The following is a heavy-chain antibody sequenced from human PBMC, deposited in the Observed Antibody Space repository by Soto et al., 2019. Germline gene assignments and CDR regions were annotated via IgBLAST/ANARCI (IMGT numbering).Heavy chain of an antibody. CDR3: VKVAGRSWYHY. CDR2: ISSNGGST. D-gene: IGHD6-13*01. CDR1: GFTFSSYA. V-gene: IGHV3-64D*06. J-gene: IGHJ4*02. Sequence: GGSLRLSCSASGFTFSSYAMHWVRQAPGKGLEYVSAISSNGGSTYYADSVKGRFTISRDNSKNTLYLQMSSLRAEGTAVYYCVKVAGRSWYHYWGQGXLVTVYS.